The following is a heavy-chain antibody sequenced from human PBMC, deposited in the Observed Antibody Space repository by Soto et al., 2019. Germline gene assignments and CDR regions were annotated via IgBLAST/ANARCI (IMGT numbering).Heavy chain of an antibody. Sequence: WHCPGCSFTSYWIGWVRQMPGKGLEWMWILYPGDSDTRYSPSFQGQVTIPADKTISTAYLRWSSLKASDTAMYYCARPDSGSYSVSAFDIWGQGTMVT. CDR1: GCSFTSYW. CDR2: LYPGDSDT. D-gene: IGHD1-26*01. J-gene: IGHJ3*02. V-gene: IGHV5-51*01. CDR3: ARPDSGSYSVSAFDI.